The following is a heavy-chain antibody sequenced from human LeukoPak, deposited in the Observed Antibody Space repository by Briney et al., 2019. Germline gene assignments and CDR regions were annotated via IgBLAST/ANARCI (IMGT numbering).Heavy chain of an antibody. Sequence: GASVKVSCKASGYTFTSYAMHWVRQAPGQRLEWMGWINAGNGNTKYSQKFQGRVTITRDPSASTAYMELSSLRSEDTAVYYCATSPGYNWNDGLTGWGQGTLVTVSS. J-gene: IGHJ4*02. V-gene: IGHV1-3*01. CDR1: GYTFTSYA. CDR2: INAGNGNT. D-gene: IGHD1-20*01. CDR3: ATSPGYNWNDGLTG.